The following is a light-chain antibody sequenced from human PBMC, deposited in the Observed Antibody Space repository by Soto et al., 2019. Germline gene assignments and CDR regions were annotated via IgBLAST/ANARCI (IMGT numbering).Light chain of an antibody. J-gene: IGKJ1*01. CDR1: KSVSSN. CDR3: QQHNNWPPWT. V-gene: IGKV3-15*01. CDR2: GAS. Sequence: EIVMPQSPATLSVSPGERATLSCRASKSVSSNLAWYQQKPGQAPRLLMYGASTRATGIPDRFSGSGSGTEFTLTISSLQSEDFAVYYCQQHNNWPPWTFGQGTKVEIK.